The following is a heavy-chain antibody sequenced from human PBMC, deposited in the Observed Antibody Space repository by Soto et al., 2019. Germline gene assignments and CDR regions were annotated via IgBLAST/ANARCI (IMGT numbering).Heavy chain of an antibody. CDR3: ARIQSPWYFDL. V-gene: IGHV3-11*06. CDR2: ISGSGSYT. Sequence: PGGSLRLSCAASGFTFSDYYMSWIRQAPGKGLDWLSYISGSGSYTNFADSVKGRFTISRDNAKNSLYLQMNSLRAEDTAVYYCARIQSPWYFDLWGRGTLVTSPQ. CDR1: GFTFSDYY. J-gene: IGHJ2*01.